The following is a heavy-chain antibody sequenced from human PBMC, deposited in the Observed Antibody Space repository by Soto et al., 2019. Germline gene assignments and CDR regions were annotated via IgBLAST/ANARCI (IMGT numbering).Heavy chain of an antibody. CDR2: ISGGGGTT. CDR1: GFTFSNYA. D-gene: IGHD3-9*01. Sequence: GGSLRLSCAASGFTFSNYAMSWVRQAPGKGLEWVSAISGGGGTTYYADSVKGRFTISRDNSKNTLYLQMNSLRAEDTAVYYCAKSVSLLTGYHFDFWGQGTLVTVSS. J-gene: IGHJ4*02. CDR3: AKSVSLLTGYHFDF. V-gene: IGHV3-23*01.